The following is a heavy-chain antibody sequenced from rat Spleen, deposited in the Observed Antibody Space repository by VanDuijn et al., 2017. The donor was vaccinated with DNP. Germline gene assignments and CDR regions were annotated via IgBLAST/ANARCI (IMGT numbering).Heavy chain of an antibody. D-gene: IGHD1-11*01. Sequence: EVQLVESGGGLVQPGRSLKLSCAASGFTFSNYGMHWIRQAPGKGLEWIGEINKESGTIIYSPSLKDKFTISRDNAQNTLYLQMNKLGSEDTAIYHCAKGPNYGGYSDFFDYWGQGVMVTVSS. CDR1: GFTFSNYG. CDR3: AKGPNYGGYSDFFDY. CDR2: INKESGTI. V-gene: IGHV4-2*01. J-gene: IGHJ2*01.